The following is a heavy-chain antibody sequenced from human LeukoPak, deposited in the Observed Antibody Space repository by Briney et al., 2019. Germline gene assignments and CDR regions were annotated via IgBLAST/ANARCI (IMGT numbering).Heavy chain of an antibody. CDR3: ARETSQKGAHYMDV. CDR2: IYYSGST. Sequence: SETLSLTCTVSGGSISSYYWSWIRQPPGKGLEWIGYIYYSGSTSYKPSLKSRVTISVDTPKNQFSLKLRSVTAADTAVYYCARETSQKGAHYMDVWGKGTTVTISS. D-gene: IGHD3-16*01. CDR1: GGSISSYY. V-gene: IGHV4-59*01. J-gene: IGHJ6*03.